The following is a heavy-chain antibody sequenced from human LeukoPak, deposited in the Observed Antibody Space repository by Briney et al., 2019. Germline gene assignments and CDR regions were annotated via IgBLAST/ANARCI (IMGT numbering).Heavy chain of an antibody. J-gene: IGHJ4*02. D-gene: IGHD2-15*01. V-gene: IGHV4-39*01. CDR3: ARAIVVVVAASNLDY. CDR2: IYYSGST. Sequence: SETLSLTCTVSGGSISSSSYYWGWIRQPPGKGLEWIGSIYYSGSTYYNPSLKSRVTISVDTSKNQFSLKLSSVTAADTAVYYCARAIVVVVAASNLDYWGQGTLVTVSS. CDR1: GGSISSSSYY.